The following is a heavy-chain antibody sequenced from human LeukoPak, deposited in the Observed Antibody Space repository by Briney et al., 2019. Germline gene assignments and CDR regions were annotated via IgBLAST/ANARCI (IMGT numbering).Heavy chain of an antibody. D-gene: IGHD3-9*01. J-gene: IGHJ3*02. Sequence: PSETLSLTCTVSGGSISSYYWSWIRQPPGKGLEWIGYTYYSGSTNYNPSLKSRVTISVDTSKNQFSLKLSSVTAADTAVYYCARVHLSYDILTRDDAFDIWGQGTMVTVSS. CDR1: GGSISSYY. V-gene: IGHV4-59*01. CDR3: ARVHLSYDILTRDDAFDI. CDR2: TYYSGST.